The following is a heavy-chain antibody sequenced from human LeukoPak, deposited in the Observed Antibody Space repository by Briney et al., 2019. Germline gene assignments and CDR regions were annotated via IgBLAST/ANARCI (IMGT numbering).Heavy chain of an antibody. CDR3: ATATGSNDYGDYFRN. CDR1: GFTVSSKY. Sequence: PGGSLRLSCAASGFTVSSKYISCVPQAPGKGLEWVSVIYSDGGGTYYADSVRGRFTISRDNSKNTLYLQMNSLRAEDTAVYNCATATGSNDYGDYFRNWGQGTLVPLSS. V-gene: IGHV3-53*01. J-gene: IGHJ4*01. CDR2: IYSDGGGT. D-gene: IGHD4-17*01.